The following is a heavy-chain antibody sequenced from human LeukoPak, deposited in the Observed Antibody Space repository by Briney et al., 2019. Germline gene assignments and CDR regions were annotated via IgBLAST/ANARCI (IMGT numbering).Heavy chain of an antibody. J-gene: IGHJ4*02. D-gene: IGHD2-2*02. CDR2: IYTSGST. CDR1: GGSISSGSYY. Sequence: PSQTLSLTCTVSGGSISSGSYYWSWIRQPAGKGLEWIGRIYTSGSTNYNPSLKSRVTISVDTSKNQFSLKLSSVTAADTAVYYCARLKGDCSSTSCYIDYWGQGTLVTVSS. CDR3: ARLKGDCSSTSCYIDY. V-gene: IGHV4-61*02.